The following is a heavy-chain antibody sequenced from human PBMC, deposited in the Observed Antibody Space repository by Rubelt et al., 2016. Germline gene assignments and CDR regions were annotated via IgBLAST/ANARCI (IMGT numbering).Heavy chain of an antibody. J-gene: IGHJ3*01. CDR2: INTDGRTT. V-gene: IGHV3-74*01. D-gene: IGHD2-15*01. CDR3: AREGVVGATRNAFDV. CDR1: GFTFSSYW. Sequence: RLSCAASGFTFSSYWMHWVRQAPGKGLVWVSRINTDGRTTSYADSVKGRFTISRDNAKNTMYLQMNSLRAEDTAVYYCAREGVVGATRNAFDVGGQGTMVTVSS.